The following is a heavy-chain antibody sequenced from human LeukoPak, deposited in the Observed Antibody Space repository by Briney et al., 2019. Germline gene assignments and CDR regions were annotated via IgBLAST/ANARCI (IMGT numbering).Heavy chain of an antibody. D-gene: IGHD6-13*01. Sequence: PGGSLRLSCAASGFTFSSYEMNWVRQAPGKGLEWVSYISSSGSTIYYADSAKGRFTISRDNAKNSLYLQMNSLRAEDTAVYYCARGGEEQQLAGFDYWGQGTLVTVSS. J-gene: IGHJ4*02. CDR1: GFTFSSYE. CDR3: ARGGEEQQLAGFDY. CDR2: ISSSGSTI. V-gene: IGHV3-48*03.